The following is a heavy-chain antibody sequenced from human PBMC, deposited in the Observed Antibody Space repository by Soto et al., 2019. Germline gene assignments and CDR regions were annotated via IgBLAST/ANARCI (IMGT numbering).Heavy chain of an antibody. J-gene: IGHJ6*02. Sequence: QLQLQESGPGLVKPSETLSLTCTVSGGSISSSTYYWGWIRQPPGKGLEWIGSVYYSGSTYYNPSLKSRVTSSVDTSKNQVSLKMNPVTAADTAVYYCARHIRGTHYYYYGMDVWGQGTTVTVSS. D-gene: IGHD3-16*01. CDR2: VYYSGST. V-gene: IGHV4-39*01. CDR3: ARHIRGTHYYYYGMDV. CDR1: GGSISSSTYY.